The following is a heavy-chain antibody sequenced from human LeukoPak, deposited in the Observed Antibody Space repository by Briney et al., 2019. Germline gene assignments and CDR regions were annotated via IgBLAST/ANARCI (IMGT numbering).Heavy chain of an antibody. V-gene: IGHV1-2*04. CDR3: ARVLGRDSGGILTGYVGALDY. CDR1: GYTFTGYY. D-gene: IGHD3-9*01. CDR2: INPNSGGT. J-gene: IGHJ4*02. Sequence: ASVKVSCKASGYTFTGYYMHWVRQAPGQGLEWMGWINPNSGGTNYAQKFQGWVTMTRDTSISTAYMELSRLRSDDTAVYYCARVLGRDSGGILTGYVGALDYWGQGTLVTVSS.